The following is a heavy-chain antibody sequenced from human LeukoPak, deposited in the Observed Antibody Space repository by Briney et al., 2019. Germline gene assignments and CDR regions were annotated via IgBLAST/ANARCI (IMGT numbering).Heavy chain of an antibody. D-gene: IGHD6-13*01. V-gene: IGHV1-18*01. CDR1: GYTSTSYG. Sequence: GASVKVSCKASGYTSTSYGISWVRQAPGQGLEWMGWISAYNGNTNYAQKLQGRVTMTTDTSTSTAYMELRSLRSDDTAVYYCARDLGYSSSWYPGDYYYGMDVWGQGTTVTVSS. CDR2: ISAYNGNT. CDR3: ARDLGYSSSWYPGDYYYGMDV. J-gene: IGHJ6*02.